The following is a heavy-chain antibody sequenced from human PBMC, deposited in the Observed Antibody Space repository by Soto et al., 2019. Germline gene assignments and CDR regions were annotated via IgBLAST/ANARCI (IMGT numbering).Heavy chain of an antibody. CDR3: VSGSSPLVNQLQWFDY. J-gene: IGHJ4*01. CDR2: IRGSGGNP. CDR1: GFFFGSSA. D-gene: IGHD2-2*01. V-gene: IGHV3-23*01. Sequence: PWGAMGVSCAASGFFFGSSAMNWVRQAPGEGLEWVSGIRGSGGNPNYEGSVKGGFSISRDNSKNTLCLQMSSLGAEYTAVYFCVSGSSPLVNQLQWFDYWGHGTLVTVS.